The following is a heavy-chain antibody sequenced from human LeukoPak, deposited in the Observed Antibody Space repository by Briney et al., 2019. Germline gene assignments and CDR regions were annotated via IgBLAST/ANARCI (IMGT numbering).Heavy chain of an antibody. CDR2: ISQDESNK. Sequence: GGSLRLSCEASGFIFRNYVMHWVRQAPGKGLEWVAGISQDESNKYYTDSVRGRFIISRDNSKNALYLQMDTLTIADTAVYYCAREADAFDIWGQGTMVTVSS. V-gene: IGHV3-30*03. CDR1: GFIFRNYV. J-gene: IGHJ3*02. CDR3: AREADAFDI.